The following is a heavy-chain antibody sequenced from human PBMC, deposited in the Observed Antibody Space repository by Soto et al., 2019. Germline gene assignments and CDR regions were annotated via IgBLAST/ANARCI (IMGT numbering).Heavy chain of an antibody. V-gene: IGHV1-69*13. CDR2: IIPLFGTA. CDR3: ARGVHYDSSGYYYFY. Sequence: SVKVSCKASGGTFSTYAIDWVRQAPGQGLEWMGGIIPLFGTAKYAQNFQGRITITAGESTNTAYMELRSLRSQDTAVYYCARGVHYDSSGYYYFYWGQGTLVTVSS. J-gene: IGHJ4*02. CDR1: GGTFSTYA. D-gene: IGHD3-22*01.